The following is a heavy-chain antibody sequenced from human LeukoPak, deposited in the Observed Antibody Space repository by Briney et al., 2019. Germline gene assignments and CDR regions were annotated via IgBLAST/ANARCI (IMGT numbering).Heavy chain of an antibody. CDR1: GYTFTSYY. Sequence: ASVKVSCKASGYTFTSYYMHWVRQAPGQGLEWMGWINPNSGGTNYAQKFQGRVTMTRDTSISTAYMELSRLRSDDTAVYYCARGMDLGFGVVTNYGGYDYWGQGTLVTVSS. J-gene: IGHJ4*02. CDR3: ARGMDLGFGVVTNYGGYDY. CDR2: INPNSGGT. D-gene: IGHD3-3*01. V-gene: IGHV1-2*02.